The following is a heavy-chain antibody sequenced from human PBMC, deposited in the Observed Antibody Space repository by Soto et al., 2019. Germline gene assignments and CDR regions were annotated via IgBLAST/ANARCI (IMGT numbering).Heavy chain of an antibody. CDR3: ARDPQYYDSSGYVDY. V-gene: IGHV3-33*01. D-gene: IGHD3-22*01. J-gene: IGHJ4*02. CDR1: GFTFSSYG. Sequence: QVQLVESGGGVVQPGRSLRLSCAASGFTFSSYGMHWVRQAPGKGLEWVAVIWYDGSNKYYADSVKGRFTISRDNSKNTLYLQMNSLRAEDTAVYYCARDPQYYDSSGYVDYWGQGTLVTVSS. CDR2: IWYDGSNK.